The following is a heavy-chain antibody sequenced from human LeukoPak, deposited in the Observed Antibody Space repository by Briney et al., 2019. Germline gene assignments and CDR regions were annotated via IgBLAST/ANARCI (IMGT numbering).Heavy chain of an antibody. CDR2: INAGNGNT. CDR1: GYTFTSYA. D-gene: IGHD2-2*01. V-gene: IGHV1-3*03. J-gene: IGHJ5*02. CDR3: ARGKIHGYASWFDP. Sequence: ASVKVSCKASGYTFTSYAMHWVRQAPGQRLEWMGWINAGNGNTKYSQEFQGRVTITRDTSASTAYMELSSLRSEDMAVYYCARGKIHGYASWFDPWGQGTLVTVSS.